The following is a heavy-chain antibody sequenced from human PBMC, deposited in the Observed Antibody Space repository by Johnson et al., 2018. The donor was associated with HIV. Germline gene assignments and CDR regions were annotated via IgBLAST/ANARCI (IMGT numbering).Heavy chain of an antibody. V-gene: IGHV3-7*02. CDR3: AIPLGVPTDDDAFDI. Sequence: VQLVESGGGLVQPGGSLRLSCAASGFIFNNYWMGWVRQAPGKGLEWVANIKQDGSNKYYADSVKGRFTISRDNSKNTLYLQMNSLRAEDTAVYYCAIPLGVPTDDDAFDIWGQGTMVTVSS. CDR2: IKQDGSNK. D-gene: IGHD2-2*01. CDR1: GFIFNNYW. J-gene: IGHJ3*02.